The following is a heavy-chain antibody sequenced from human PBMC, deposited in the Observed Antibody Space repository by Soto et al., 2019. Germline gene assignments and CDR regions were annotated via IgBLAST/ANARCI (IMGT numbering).Heavy chain of an antibody. Sequence: SETLSLTCVVSGGSFSTYYYNWIRQSPGKGLEWIGEINHSGNDNYSPSLKSRVTISLDTSKNQFSLTLSAVTAADTAMYYCSTRAYDTNGYYRFDPWGQGTLVTVSS. D-gene: IGHD3-22*01. CDR1: GGSFSTYY. V-gene: IGHV4-34*01. CDR2: INHSGND. CDR3: STRAYDTNGYYRFDP. J-gene: IGHJ5*01.